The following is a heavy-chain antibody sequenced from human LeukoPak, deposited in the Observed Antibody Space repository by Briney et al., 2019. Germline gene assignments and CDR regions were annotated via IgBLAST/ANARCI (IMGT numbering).Heavy chain of an antibody. CDR2: INHSGST. Sequence: RASQTLSLTCTVSGGSISSGGYYWSWIRQPPGKGLEWIGEINHSGSTNYNPSLKSRVTISVDTSKNQFSLKLSSVTAADTAVYYCARGGFDDSSLDPWGQGTLVTVSS. V-gene: IGHV4-30-2*01. CDR1: GGSISSGGYY. J-gene: IGHJ5*02. D-gene: IGHD3-22*01. CDR3: ARGGFDDSSLDP.